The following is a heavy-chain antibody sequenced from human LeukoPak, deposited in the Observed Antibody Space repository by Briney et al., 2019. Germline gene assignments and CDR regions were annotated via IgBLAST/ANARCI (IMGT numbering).Heavy chain of an antibody. V-gene: IGHV4-34*01. Sequence: SETLSLTCAVYGGSFSGYYWSWIRQPPGKGLEWIGEINHSGSTNYNPSLKGRVTISVDTSKNQFSLKLSSVTAADTAVYYCARAGLRYFDWLSPDVWGQGTTVTVSS. D-gene: IGHD3-9*01. CDR2: INHSGST. CDR3: ARAGLRYFDWLSPDV. CDR1: GGSFSGYY. J-gene: IGHJ6*02.